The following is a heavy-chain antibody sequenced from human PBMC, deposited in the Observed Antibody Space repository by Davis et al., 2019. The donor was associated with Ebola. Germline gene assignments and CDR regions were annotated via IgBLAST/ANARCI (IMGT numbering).Heavy chain of an antibody. CDR1: GYNFISHG. V-gene: IGHV1-18*01. CDR2: ISAYNGKS. J-gene: IGHJ5*02. CDR3: ARDRWRRPDWSDP. D-gene: IGHD2-15*01. Sequence: ASVKVFCKASGYNFISHGFSWVRQAPGQGLEWMGWISAYNGKSNYAQKFQGRLTMTLDASMSTVHMELRSLRSDDTAVYFCARDRWRRPDWSDPWGQGTLVTVSS.